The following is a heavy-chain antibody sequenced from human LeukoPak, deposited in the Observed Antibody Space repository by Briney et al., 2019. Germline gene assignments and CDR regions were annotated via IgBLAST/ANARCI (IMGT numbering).Heavy chain of an antibody. CDR3: ARDLSGQLERRGDAIHI. V-gene: IGHV1-18*01. J-gene: IGHJ3*02. D-gene: IGHD1-1*01. Sequence: ASVKVSCKTSGYIFTRYGISWVRQAPGQGLEWMGWISADNGNTIYAQNLQDRVTMTTDTSTSTAYMELRSLRSDDTAVYYCARDLSGQLERRGDAIHIWGQGTMVTVSS. CDR1: GYIFTRYG. CDR2: ISADNGNT.